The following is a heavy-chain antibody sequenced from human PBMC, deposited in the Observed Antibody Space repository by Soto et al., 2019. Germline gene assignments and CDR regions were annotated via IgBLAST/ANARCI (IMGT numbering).Heavy chain of an antibody. Sequence: PGGSLRLSCSASGFTFSSYAMHWVRQAPGKGLEYVSAISSNGVSTYYADSVKGRFTISRDNSKNTLYIQMSSLRAEDTAVYYCVKTYAAATRYYYDYWGQGTLVTV. CDR3: VKTYAAATRYYYDY. CDR2: ISSNGVST. D-gene: IGHD2-15*01. J-gene: IGHJ4*02. V-gene: IGHV3-64D*06. CDR1: GFTFSSYA.